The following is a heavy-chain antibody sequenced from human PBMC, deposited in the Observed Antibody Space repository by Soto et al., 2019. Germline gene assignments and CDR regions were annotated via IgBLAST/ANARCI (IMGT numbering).Heavy chain of an antibody. CDR2: IYYSGST. CDR1: GGSVSSGSYY. D-gene: IGHD5-12*01. V-gene: IGHV4-61*01. Sequence: QVQLQESGPGLVKPSETLSLTCTVSGGSVSSGSYYWSWIRQPPGKGLEWIGYIYYSGSTNYNPSLKSRVTISVDTSKNQFSLKLSSVTAADTAVYDCARDGGWLQLGYWGQATLVTVSS. J-gene: IGHJ4*02. CDR3: ARDGGWLQLGY.